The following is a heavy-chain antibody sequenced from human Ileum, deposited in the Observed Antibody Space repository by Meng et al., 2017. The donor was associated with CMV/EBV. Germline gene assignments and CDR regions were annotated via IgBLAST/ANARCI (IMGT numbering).Heavy chain of an antibody. CDR1: FTFDDYA. CDR3: AKAPRYCSGGSCLVFDY. Sequence: FTFDDYAMHWVRQAPGKGLEWVSLISWDGGSTYYADSVKGRFTISRDNSKNSLYLQMNSLRAEDTALYYCAKAPRYCSGGSCLVFDYWGQGTLVTVSS. J-gene: IGHJ4*02. V-gene: IGHV3-43D*03. CDR2: ISWDGGST. D-gene: IGHD2-15*01.